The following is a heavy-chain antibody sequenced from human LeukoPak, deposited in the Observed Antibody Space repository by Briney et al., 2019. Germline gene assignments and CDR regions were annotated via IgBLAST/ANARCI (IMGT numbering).Heavy chain of an antibody. Sequence: SSVKVSCKASGGTFSTYAISWVRQAPGQGLEWMGAIIPIFGTTNYAQKFQGRVTITADESTSTAYMEVSSLRSDDTAVYYCARDGDHYGSGGYSPQNYGMDVWGQGTTVTVSS. CDR2: IIPIFGTT. J-gene: IGHJ6*02. CDR3: ARDGDHYGSGGYSPQNYGMDV. D-gene: IGHD3-10*01. V-gene: IGHV1-69*01. CDR1: GGTFSTYA.